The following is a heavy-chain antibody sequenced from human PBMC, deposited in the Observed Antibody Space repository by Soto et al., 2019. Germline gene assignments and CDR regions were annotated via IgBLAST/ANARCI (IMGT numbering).Heavy chain of an antibody. CDR1: GFTFSGYG. V-gene: IGHV3-23*01. CDR3: AKERNDFWSGTTGGFDH. Sequence: GGSLRLSCGVSGFTFSGYGMGGGGQAPGKGLDWVSGISGSGGSTYYAESVKGRFTISRDNPKNTVYVQMNSLRPEDTAIYYCAKERNDFWSGTTGGFDHWGQGLLVTSPQ. J-gene: IGHJ4*02. CDR2: ISGSGGST. D-gene: IGHD3-3*01.